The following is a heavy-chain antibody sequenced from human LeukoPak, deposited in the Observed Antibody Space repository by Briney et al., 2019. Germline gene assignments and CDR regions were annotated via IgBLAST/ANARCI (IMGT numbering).Heavy chain of an antibody. J-gene: IGHJ4*02. CDR3: AREDLYSSGSHLAPSNYFDY. Sequence: GRSLRLSCAASGFTFSSYAMHWVRQAPGKGLEWVAVISYDGSNKYYADSVKGRFTISRDNSKNTLYLRMNSLRAEDTAVYYCAREDLYSSGSHLAPSNYFDYWGQGTLVTVSS. CDR1: GFTFSSYA. CDR2: ISYDGSNK. D-gene: IGHD6-19*01. V-gene: IGHV3-30-3*01.